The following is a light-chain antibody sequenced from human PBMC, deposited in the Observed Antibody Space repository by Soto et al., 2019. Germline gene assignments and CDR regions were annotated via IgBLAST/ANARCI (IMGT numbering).Light chain of an antibody. V-gene: IGLV2-8*01. CDR1: SSDVGGYDY. CDR2: EVT. J-gene: IGLJ1*01. CDR3: SSYAGNNNFCV. Sequence: QSVLTQPPSASGSPGQSVTISCIGTSSDVGGYDYVSWYQQHPGKAPKLIISEVTKRPSGVPDRFSGSKSGNTASLTVSGLQAEDEADYYCSSYAGNNNFCVFGTGT.